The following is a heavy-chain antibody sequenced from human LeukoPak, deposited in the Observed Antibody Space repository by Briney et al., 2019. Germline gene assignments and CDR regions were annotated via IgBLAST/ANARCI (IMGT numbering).Heavy chain of an antibody. CDR1: GGSISGHY. Sequence: SETLSLTCTVSGGSISGHYWSWLRQPPGKGLEWIGYIYATGSTNYNPSLKSRVTISVDTSKNQFSLNLRSVTAADTAVYYCARHGSVRSPLGPWGQGTLVTVSS. D-gene: IGHD3-10*01. CDR3: ARHGSVRSPLGP. CDR2: IYATGST. V-gene: IGHV4-4*09. J-gene: IGHJ5*02.